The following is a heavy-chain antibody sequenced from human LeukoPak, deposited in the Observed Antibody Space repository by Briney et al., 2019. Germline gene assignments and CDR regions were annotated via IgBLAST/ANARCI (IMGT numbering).Heavy chain of an antibody. V-gene: IGHV1-46*01. CDR2: INPSGTGT. CDR3: ATDHSMANTAWWFDP. Sequence: ASVKVSCKASGYTFTSYDINWVRQAPGQGLEWMGVINPSGTGTSYAQKFQGRITMSRDTSTSTVYMELSSLRSEDMAFYYCATDHSMANTAWWFDPWGQGTLVTVSS. D-gene: IGHD5-24*01. CDR1: GYTFTSYD. J-gene: IGHJ5*02.